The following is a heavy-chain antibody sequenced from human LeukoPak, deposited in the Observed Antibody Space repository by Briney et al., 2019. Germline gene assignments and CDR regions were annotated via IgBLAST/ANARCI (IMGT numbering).Heavy chain of an antibody. V-gene: IGHV6-1*01. D-gene: IGHD3-22*01. CDR1: GDSVSSNSAA. Sequence: SQTLSLTCAISGDSVSSNSAAWNWIRQSPSRGLEWLGRTYYRSKWYNDYAVSVKSRITINPDTSKNQFSLQLNSVTPEDTAVYYCARSSGVSRTLMYYYDSSVKTETNWFDPWGQGTLVTVSS. CDR3: ARSSGVSRTLMYYYDSSVKTETNWFDP. CDR2: TYYRSKWYN. J-gene: IGHJ5*02.